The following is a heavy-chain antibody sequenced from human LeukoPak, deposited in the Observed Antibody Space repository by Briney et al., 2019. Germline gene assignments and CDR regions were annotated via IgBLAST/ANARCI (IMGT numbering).Heavy chain of an antibody. J-gene: IGHJ4*02. CDR3: ARDLYRSSPGVDY. V-gene: IGHV3-7*05. CDR2: IKQDGSEK. D-gene: IGHD6-13*01. Sequence: GGSLTLSCAASGFTFSDYWMSWVRQAPGKELEWVANIKQDGSEKYYVDSVKGRFTISRDNAKNSLYLQMSSLRAEDTAVYYCARDLYRSSPGVDYWGQGTLVTVSS. CDR1: GFTFSDYW.